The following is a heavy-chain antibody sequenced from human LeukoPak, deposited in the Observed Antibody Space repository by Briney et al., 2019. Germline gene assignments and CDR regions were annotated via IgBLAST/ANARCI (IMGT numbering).Heavy chain of an antibody. D-gene: IGHD6-6*01. CDR1: GGSISSGGYY. Sequence: SETLSLTSTVSGGSISSGGYYWSWIRQHPGKGLEWIGYIYYSGSTYYNTSLKSRVTISVDTSKNQFSLKLSSVTAADTAVYYCARLSSTGAKRYYYYYYYMDVWGKGTTVTVSS. CDR2: IYYSGST. CDR3: ARLSSTGAKRYYYYYYYMDV. J-gene: IGHJ6*03. V-gene: IGHV4-31*03.